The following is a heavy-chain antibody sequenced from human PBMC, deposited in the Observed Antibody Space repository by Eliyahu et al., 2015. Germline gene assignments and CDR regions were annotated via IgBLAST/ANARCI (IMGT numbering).Heavy chain of an antibody. CDR1: GFXFXXYX. CDR3: TRVGYSYGSYYFDY. CDR2: IRSKAYGGTT. J-gene: IGHJ4*02. Sequence: EVQXVESGGGLVQPGRSLXLSXTASGFXFXXYXMSWFSQAPGKGLEWVGFIRSKAYGGTTEYAASVKGRFTISRDDSKSIAHLQMNSLKTEDTAVYYCTRVGYSYGSYYFDYWGQGTLVTVSS. V-gene: IGHV3-49*03. D-gene: IGHD5-18*01.